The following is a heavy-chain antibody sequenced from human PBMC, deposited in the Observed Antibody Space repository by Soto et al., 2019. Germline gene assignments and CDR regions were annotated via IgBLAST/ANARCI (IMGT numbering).Heavy chain of an antibody. V-gene: IGHV3-11*01. CDR2: ISSSGTSI. CDR1: GFTFTDYF. J-gene: IGHJ4*02. D-gene: IGHD6-13*01. Sequence: PGGSLRLSCAASGFTFTDYFMSWIRQAPGKGLEWVAYISSSGTSIYYANSVRGQFTISRDSAKNSLYLQMNSLRAEDTAIYYCARERVIAAAGYYFDYWGQGVPVTVSS. CDR3: ARERVIAAAGYYFDY.